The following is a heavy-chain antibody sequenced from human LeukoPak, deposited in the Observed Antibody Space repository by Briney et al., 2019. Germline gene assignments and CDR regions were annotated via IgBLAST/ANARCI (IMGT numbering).Heavy chain of an antibody. D-gene: IGHD5-24*01. CDR2: ISSSSSYI. CDR3: ARDGYTNGGFDY. V-gene: IGHV3-21*01. J-gene: IGHJ4*02. Sequence: GGSLRLSCAASGFTFSGYSMNWVRQAPGKGLEWVSSISSSSSYIYYADSVKGRFTISRDNAKNSLYLQMNSLRAEDTAVYYCARDGYTNGGFDYWGQGTLVTVSS. CDR1: GFTFSGYS.